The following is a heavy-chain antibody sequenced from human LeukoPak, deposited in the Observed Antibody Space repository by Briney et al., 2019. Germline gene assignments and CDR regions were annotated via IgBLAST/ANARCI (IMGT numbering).Heavy chain of an antibody. D-gene: IGHD1-1*01. V-gene: IGHV3-21*01. Sequence: PGGSLRLSCAASGFTFSSYSMNWVRQAPGKGLEWVSSISSSSSYIYYADSVKGRFTISRDNAKNSLYLQMNSLRAEDTAVYYCARGTVGGTPHFDYWGQGTLVTVSS. CDR1: GFTFSSYS. CDR3: ARGTVGGTPHFDY. CDR2: ISSSSSYI. J-gene: IGHJ4*02.